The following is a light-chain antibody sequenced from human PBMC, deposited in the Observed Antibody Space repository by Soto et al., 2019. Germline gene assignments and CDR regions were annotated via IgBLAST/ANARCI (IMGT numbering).Light chain of an antibody. Sequence: DIPMTQSPFSLSASVGDRVTITCRASQAIRNFGWYQQKAGEAPKRLIYATSNVDSGVPSRFSGSGSGTEFSLTITSLQPEDFASYFCLQHSMYPYTFRQEPKQDI. CDR1: QAIRN. J-gene: IGKJ2*01. CDR2: ATS. CDR3: LQHSMYPYT. V-gene: IGKV1-17*01.